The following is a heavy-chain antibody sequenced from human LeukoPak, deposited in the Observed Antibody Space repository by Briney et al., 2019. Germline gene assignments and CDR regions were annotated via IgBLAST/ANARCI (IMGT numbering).Heavy chain of an antibody. CDR2: ISNTGQTI. CDR3: AKVGGGYYYGSGRPKYYYYMDV. J-gene: IGHJ6*03. V-gene: IGHV3-11*04. D-gene: IGHD3-10*01. Sequence: GGSLRLSCVASGFNFIDYYMSWIRQVPGKGLEWIAYISNTGQTIYYTDSVKGRLTISRDNSKNTLYLQMNSLRAEDTAVYYCAKVGGGYYYGSGRPKYYYYMDVWGKGTTVTVSS. CDR1: GFNFIDYY.